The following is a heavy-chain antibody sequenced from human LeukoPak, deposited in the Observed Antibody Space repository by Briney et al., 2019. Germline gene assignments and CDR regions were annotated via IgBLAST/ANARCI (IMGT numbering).Heavy chain of an antibody. V-gene: IGHV4-34*01. J-gene: IGHJ4*02. CDR1: GGSFSGYY. CDR3: AREWQYQFDY. D-gene: IGHD2-8*01. CDR2: IYHNGRT. Sequence: SETLSLTCAVYGGSFSGYYWSWIRQPPGKGLEYIGSIYHNGRTYYNPSLTGRVTMSVDTSKSQFSLKLSSVTAADTAVYYCAREWQYQFDYWGQGTLVTVSS.